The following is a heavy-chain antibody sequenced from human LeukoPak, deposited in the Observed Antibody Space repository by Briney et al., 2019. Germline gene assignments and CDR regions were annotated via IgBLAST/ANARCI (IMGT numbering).Heavy chain of an antibody. V-gene: IGHV3-7*01. CDR3: ARVYGLDY. Sequence: GGSLRLSCAASGFTFSAYWMSWVRQAPGKGLEWVANIKQDGSEKNYVDSVEGRFTISRDNAKNSLYLQMNSLRAEDAAVYYCARVYGLDYWGQGTLVTVSS. D-gene: IGHD3/OR15-3a*01. CDR1: GFTFSAYW. CDR2: IKQDGSEK. J-gene: IGHJ4*02.